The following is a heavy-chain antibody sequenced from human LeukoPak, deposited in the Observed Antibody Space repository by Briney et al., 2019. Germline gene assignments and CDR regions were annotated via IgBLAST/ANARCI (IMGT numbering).Heavy chain of an antibody. CDR2: INTDGTNT. J-gene: IGHJ4*02. Sequence: GGSLRLSCAASGFTFSNYWMHWVRRAPGRGLMWVSRINTDGTNTYYADSVKGRFTISRDNAKGTLYLQMNSLTAEDTAVYYCARVTGTSSSSGSYRYWGQGTLVTVSS. CDR1: GFTFSNYW. CDR3: ARVTGTSSSSGSYRY. V-gene: IGHV3-74*01. D-gene: IGHD6-6*01.